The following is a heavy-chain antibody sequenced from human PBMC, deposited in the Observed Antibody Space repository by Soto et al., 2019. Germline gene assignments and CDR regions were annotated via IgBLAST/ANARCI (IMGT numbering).Heavy chain of an antibody. Sequence: ASVKVSCKASGYTFTSYDINWVRQATGQGLEWMGWMNPNSGNTCYSQKFQGRATMNRNTSIRTAYMELSSLRSEDTAVYYCVGVVVIATTRDYYYYMDVWGKGTTVTVSS. CDR3: VGVVVIATTRDYYYYMDV. J-gene: IGHJ6*03. CDR2: MNPNSGNT. CDR1: GYTFTSYD. D-gene: IGHD2-15*01. V-gene: IGHV1-8*01.